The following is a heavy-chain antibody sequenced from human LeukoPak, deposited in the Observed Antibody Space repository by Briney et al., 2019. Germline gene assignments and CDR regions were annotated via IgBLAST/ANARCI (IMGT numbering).Heavy chain of an antibody. D-gene: IGHD6-13*01. CDR2: IWYDGSNK. V-gene: IGHV3-33*08. CDR1: GFTFSSYA. J-gene: IGHJ4*02. CDR3: ARPVEMALQLDY. Sequence: PGGSLRLSCAASGFTFSSYAMHWVRQAPGKGLEWVAVIWYDGSNKYYADSVKGRFTISRDNSKNTLYLQMNSLRAEDTAVYYCARPVEMALQLDYWGQGTLVTVSS.